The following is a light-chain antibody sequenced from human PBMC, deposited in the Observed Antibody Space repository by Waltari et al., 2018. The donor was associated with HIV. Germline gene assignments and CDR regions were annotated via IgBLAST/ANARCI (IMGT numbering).Light chain of an antibody. CDR1: SSNIGAGNN. V-gene: IGLV1-40*01. CDR3: QSYDSSVRGSV. Sequence: QSVLTQPPSVSGAPGQRVTISCTVNSSNIGAGNNVPWYQQLAGIATKPLTYGNVNRPSGVPDLFSGSKSGTSASLAITGLQPEDEADYYCQSYDSSVRGSVFGGGTKLTFL. J-gene: IGLJ2*01. CDR2: GNV.